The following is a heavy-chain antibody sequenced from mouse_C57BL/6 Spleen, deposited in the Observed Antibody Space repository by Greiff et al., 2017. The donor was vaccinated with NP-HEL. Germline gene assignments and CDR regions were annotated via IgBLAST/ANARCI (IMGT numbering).Heavy chain of an antibody. CDR1: GFTFSSYT. D-gene: IGHD1-1*01. J-gene: IGHJ3*01. CDR2: ISGGGGNT. CDR3: ARQKTDYYGSPFAY. Sequence: EVQVVESGGGLVKPGGSLKLSCAASGFTFSSYTMSWVRQTPEKRLEWVATISGGGGNTYYPDSVKGRFTISRDNAKNTLYLQMSSLRSEDTALYYCARQKTDYYGSPFAYWGKGTLVTVSA. V-gene: IGHV5-9*01.